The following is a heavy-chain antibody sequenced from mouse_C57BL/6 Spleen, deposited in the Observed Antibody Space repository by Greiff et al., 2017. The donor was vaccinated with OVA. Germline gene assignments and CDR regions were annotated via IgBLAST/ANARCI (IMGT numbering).Heavy chain of an antibody. CDR1: GFTFSNYW. V-gene: IGHV6-3*01. CDR2: IRLKSDNYAT. D-gene: IGHD6-2*01. J-gene: IGHJ1*03. Sequence: EVKLMESGGGLVQPGGSMKLSCVASGFTFSNYWMNWVRQSPEKGLEWVAQIRLKSDNYATHYAESVKGRFNISRDDSNSSVYLQMNNLRAEDTGIYYCTGYISWYFDVWGTGTTVTVSS. CDR3: TGYISWYFDV.